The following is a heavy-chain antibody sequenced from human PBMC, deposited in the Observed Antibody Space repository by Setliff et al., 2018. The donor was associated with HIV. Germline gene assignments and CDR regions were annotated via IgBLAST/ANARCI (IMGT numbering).Heavy chain of an antibody. D-gene: IGHD7-27*01. CDR3: TRSNWGSTPDFDY. Sequence: GGSLRLSCAASGFTFSDYYMNWVRQAPGKGLEWVGFIRSKAHGGTTEYAASMEVRFIISRDDSESIAYLQMNSLKTEDTAVYYCTRSNWGSTPDFDYWGQGTMVTVSS. J-gene: IGHJ4*02. V-gene: IGHV3-49*04. CDR2: IRSKAHGGTT. CDR1: GFTFSDYY.